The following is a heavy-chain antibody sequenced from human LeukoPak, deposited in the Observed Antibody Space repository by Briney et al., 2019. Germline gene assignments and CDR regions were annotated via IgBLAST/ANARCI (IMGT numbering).Heavy chain of an antibody. V-gene: IGHV1-2*02. D-gene: IGHD6-6*01. J-gene: IGHJ6*02. CDR2: INPNSGGT. CDR3: ARDWETSRIAARPGYYYYGMDV. CDR1: GYTFTGYY. Sequence: ASVKVSCKASGYTFTGYYMHWVRQAPGQGLEWMGWINPNSGGTNYAQKFQGRVTMTRDTSTSTAYMELRSLRSDDTAVYYCARDWETSRIAARPGYYYYGMDVWGQGTTVTVSS.